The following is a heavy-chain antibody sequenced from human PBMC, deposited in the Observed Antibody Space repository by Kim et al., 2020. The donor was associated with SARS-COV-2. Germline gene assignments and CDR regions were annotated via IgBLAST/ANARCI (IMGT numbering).Heavy chain of an antibody. J-gene: IGHJ3*02. Sequence: NPSLKSRVTMSVDTSKNQFSLRLSSVTAADTAVYYCARYIVATIDAFDIWGQGTMVTVSS. D-gene: IGHD5-12*01. CDR3: ARYIVATIDAFDI. V-gene: IGHV4-59*10.